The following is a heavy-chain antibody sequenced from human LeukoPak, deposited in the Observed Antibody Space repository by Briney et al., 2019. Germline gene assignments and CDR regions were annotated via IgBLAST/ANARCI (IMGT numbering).Heavy chain of an antibody. CDR1: GFTFSSYS. Sequence: PGGSLRLSCAASGFTFSSYSMNWVRQAPGKGLEWVSSISSSSSYIYYADSVMGRFTISRDNAKNSLYLQMNSLRAEDTAVYYCARGMWPDAFDIWGQGTMVTVSS. V-gene: IGHV3-21*01. CDR3: ARGMWPDAFDI. J-gene: IGHJ3*02. D-gene: IGHD2-21*01. CDR2: ISSSSSYI.